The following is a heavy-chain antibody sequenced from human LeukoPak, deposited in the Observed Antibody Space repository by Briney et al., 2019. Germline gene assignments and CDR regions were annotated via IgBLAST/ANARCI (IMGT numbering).Heavy chain of an antibody. CDR1: GFTFSSYS. D-gene: IGHD3-10*01. CDR2: ISSSSTI. CDR3: ARGLWFGELV. V-gene: IGHV3-48*04. Sequence: GGSLRLSCAASGFTFSSYSMNWVRQAPGKGLEWVSYISSSSTIYYADSVKGRFTISRDNAKNSLYLQMNSLRAEDTAVYYCARGLWFGELVWGQGTLVTVSS. J-gene: IGHJ4*02.